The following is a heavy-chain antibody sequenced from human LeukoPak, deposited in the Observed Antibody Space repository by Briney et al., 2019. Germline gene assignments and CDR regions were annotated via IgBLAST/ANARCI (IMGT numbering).Heavy chain of an antibody. CDR1: GFTFSSYS. CDR3: ARDAYGDYAHSY. CDR2: ISSSGDTI. D-gene: IGHD4-17*01. J-gene: IGHJ4*02. V-gene: IGHV3-48*01. Sequence: GGSPRLSCAASGFTFSSYSMNWIRRAPGKGLECISYISSSGDTIYYADSVKGRFTISRDNAKNSLYLQMNSLRAEDTAVYYCARDAYGDYAHSYWGQGTLVTVSS.